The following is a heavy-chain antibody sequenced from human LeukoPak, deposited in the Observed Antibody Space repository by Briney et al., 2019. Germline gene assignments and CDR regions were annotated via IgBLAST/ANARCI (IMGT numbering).Heavy chain of an antibody. V-gene: IGHV3-33*01. CDR3: ARGGYSSVWGAFDI. Sequence: PGGSLRLSCAASGFTFSSDGMHWVRQAPGKGREWVAVIWYDGSNKYYADSVKGRFTISRDNSKNTLYLQMNSLRAEDTAVYYCARGGYSSVWGAFDIWGQGTMVTVSS. D-gene: IGHD6-19*01. CDR2: IWYDGSNK. J-gene: IGHJ3*02. CDR1: GFTFSSDG.